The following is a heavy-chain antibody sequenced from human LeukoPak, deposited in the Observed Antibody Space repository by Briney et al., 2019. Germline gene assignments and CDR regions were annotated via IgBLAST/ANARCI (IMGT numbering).Heavy chain of an antibody. CDR3: AKEEYSHTTNYFDN. Sequence: GGSLRLSCAASGFIFDDYAMHWVRQAPGKGLEWVSLISGDGGSTFYADSVRGRFTISRDNSKNSLSLQMNSLTTGDTALYYCAKEEYSHTTNYFDNWGQGILVTASS. J-gene: IGHJ4*02. CDR1: GFIFDDYA. CDR2: ISGDGGST. D-gene: IGHD2-8*01. V-gene: IGHV3-43*02.